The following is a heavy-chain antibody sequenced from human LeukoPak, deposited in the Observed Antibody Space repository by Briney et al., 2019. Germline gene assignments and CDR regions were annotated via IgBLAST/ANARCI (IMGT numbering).Heavy chain of an antibody. CDR2: IYTRGNT. CDR1: GGSISSGNYY. V-gene: IGHV4-61*02. J-gene: IGHJ6*03. Sequence: SETLSLTCTVSGGSISSGNYYWSWIRQPAGKGLEWNGLIYTRGNTKYTPSLKSRVTMSVDTSKSQFSLKLSSVTAADTAVYYCARETCGGDCRAHYDYYYMDVWGKGTTVTISS. CDR3: ARETCGGDCRAHYDYYYMDV. D-gene: IGHD2-21*02.